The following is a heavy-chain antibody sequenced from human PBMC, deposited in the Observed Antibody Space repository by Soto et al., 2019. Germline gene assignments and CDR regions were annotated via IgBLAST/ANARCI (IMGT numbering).Heavy chain of an antibody. CDR1: GGSISSSSYY. Sequence: PSETLSLTCTVSGGSISSSSYYWGWIRQPPGKGLEWIGSIYYSGSTNYNPSLKSRVTISVDTSKNQFSLKLSSVTAADTAVYYCARVTNYDFWSGEIIGDYYYYYYMDVWGKGTTVTVSS. J-gene: IGHJ6*03. D-gene: IGHD3-3*01. V-gene: IGHV4-39*07. CDR2: IYYSGST. CDR3: ARVTNYDFWSGEIIGDYYYYYYMDV.